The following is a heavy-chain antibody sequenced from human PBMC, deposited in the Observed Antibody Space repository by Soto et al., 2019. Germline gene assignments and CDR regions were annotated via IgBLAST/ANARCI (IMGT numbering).Heavy chain of an antibody. CDR3: ARGDTMIVVDY. Sequence: PSEPLSLTCAAYGGPFSGYYWSWIRQPPGKGLEWIGEINHSGSTNYNPSLKSRVTISVDTSKNHFSLKLSSVTAADTAVYYCARGDTMIVVDYGGQGTLVTVS. J-gene: IGHJ4*02. CDR1: GGPFSGYY. CDR2: INHSGST. V-gene: IGHV4-34*01. D-gene: IGHD3-22*01.